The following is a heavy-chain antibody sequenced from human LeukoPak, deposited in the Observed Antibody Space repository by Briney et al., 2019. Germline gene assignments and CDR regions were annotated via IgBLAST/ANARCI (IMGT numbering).Heavy chain of an antibody. CDR2: INPNSGGT. CDR3: ARALPQYGDFRYDY. Sequence: ASVKVSCKASGYTFIDYYIHWVRQAPGQGLEWMAWINPNSGGTNCAQEFQGRVTMTRDTSTSTAYMDLRSLRSDDTAVYYCARALPQYGDFRYDYWGPGTLVTVSS. D-gene: IGHD4-17*01. CDR1: GYTFIDYY. V-gene: IGHV1-2*02. J-gene: IGHJ4*02.